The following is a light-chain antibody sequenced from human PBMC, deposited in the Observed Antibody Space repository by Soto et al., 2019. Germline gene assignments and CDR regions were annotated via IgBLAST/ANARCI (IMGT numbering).Light chain of an antibody. Sequence: DVQLTQSPSFLAASVGDRLTITCRASQDIKKFLAWYQQKPGKAPKLLIYTISTLQSGVPSRFSGSGSGTEFTLTISSLQPEDVAAYYCQKYNSAPLTFGGGTKVDIK. CDR2: TIS. CDR3: QKYNSAPLT. J-gene: IGKJ4*01. CDR1: QDIKKF. V-gene: IGKV1-9*01.